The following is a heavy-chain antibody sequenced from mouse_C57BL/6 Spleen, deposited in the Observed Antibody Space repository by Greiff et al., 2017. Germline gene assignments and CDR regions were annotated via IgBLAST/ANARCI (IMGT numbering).Heavy chain of an antibody. CDR2: ILSGGST. Sequence: VKLMESGPGLVQPSQSLSITCTVSGFSFTSYGVHWVRQSPGKGLEWLGVILSGGSTDYNAAFMSRLSITKDNSKSQVFFKMNSLQADDPAIYYWAKDMVTPDYAKGYWGQGASVTVAS. CDR1: GFSFTSYG. CDR3: AKDMVTPDYAKGY. D-gene: IGHD2-2*01. V-gene: IGHV2-5*01. J-gene: IGHJ4*01.